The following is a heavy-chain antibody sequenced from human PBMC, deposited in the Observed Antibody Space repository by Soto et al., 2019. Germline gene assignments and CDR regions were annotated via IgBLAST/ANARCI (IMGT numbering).Heavy chain of an antibody. Sequence: EVQLVETGGGLIQPGGSVRLSCAASGFAVSSNFVNWVRQAPGKGLEWVSVINSGGNTYYADSVKGRFTISRDNSKNTVYLQMNSLRAEDTALYYCARGTDNAKIRFDPRGQGTLVTVSS. CDR3: ARGTDNAKIRFDP. CDR2: INSGGNT. V-gene: IGHV3-53*02. D-gene: IGHD1-1*01. J-gene: IGHJ5*02. CDR1: GFAVSSNF.